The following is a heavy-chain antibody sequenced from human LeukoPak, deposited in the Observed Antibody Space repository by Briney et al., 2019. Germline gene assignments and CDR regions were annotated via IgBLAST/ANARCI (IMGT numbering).Heavy chain of an antibody. CDR3: ARGDYDILTGYYPLDY. CDR1: GASISSSNW. CDR2: IYYSGST. V-gene: IGHV4-4*02. J-gene: IGHJ4*02. Sequence: SETLSLTCAVSGASISSSNWLSWVRQPPGKGLEWIGEIYYSGSTYYNPSLKSRVTISVDTSKNQFSLKLSSVTAADTAVYYCARGDYDILTGYYPLDYWGQGTLVTVSS. D-gene: IGHD3-9*01.